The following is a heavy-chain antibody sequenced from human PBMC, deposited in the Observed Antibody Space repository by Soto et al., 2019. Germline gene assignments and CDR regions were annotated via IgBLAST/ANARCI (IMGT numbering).Heavy chain of an antibody. Sequence: TLSLPLSSSCGPIRSGWYYLSWILQTPGKGLEWIVYIYYSGSTYYNPSLKSRVTISVDTSKNQFSLKLSSVTAADTAVYYCARGIAAAVSRAIDYWGQGTLVTVSS. J-gene: IGHJ4*02. D-gene: IGHD6-13*01. CDR1: CGPIRSGWYY. CDR2: IYYSGST. V-gene: IGHV4-31*02. CDR3: ARGIAAAVSRAIDY.